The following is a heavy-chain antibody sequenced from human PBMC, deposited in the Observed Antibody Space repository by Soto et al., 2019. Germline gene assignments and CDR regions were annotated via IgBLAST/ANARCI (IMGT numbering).Heavy chain of an antibody. J-gene: IGHJ6*02. CDR2: ISDDGSNK. V-gene: IGHV3-30*18. D-gene: IGHD3-3*01. CDR3: TKRRNVLRFLEWSSGMEV. CDR1: GFTFSNYG. Sequence: GGSLRLSCAASGFTFSNYGMHWVRQAPGKGLEWVAFISDDGSNKYYADSMKGRFTMSRDNSKSTLYLQMNSLRVEDTAVYYCTKRRNVLRFLEWSSGMEVWGQGTTVPVSS.